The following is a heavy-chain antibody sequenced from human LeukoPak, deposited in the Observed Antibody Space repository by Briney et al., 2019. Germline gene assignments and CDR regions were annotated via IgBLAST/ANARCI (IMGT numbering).Heavy chain of an antibody. J-gene: IGHJ4*02. CDR3: ATSYNWNYPFDY. CDR2: IYYSGST. D-gene: IGHD1-7*01. Sequence: SETLSLTCTVSGGSISSSSYYWDWIRQPPGKELEWIGSIYYSGSTYYNPSLKSRVTISVDTSKNQFSLKLSSVTAADTAVYYCATSYNWNYPFDYWGQGTLVTVSS. V-gene: IGHV4-39*01. CDR1: GGSISSSSYY.